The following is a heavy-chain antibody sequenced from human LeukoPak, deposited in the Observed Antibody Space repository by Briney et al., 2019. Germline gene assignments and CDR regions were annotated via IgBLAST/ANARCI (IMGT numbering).Heavy chain of an antibody. J-gene: IGHJ5*02. Sequence: SETLSLTCAVSGGSISSSNWWSWVRQPPGKGLEWIGEIYHSGSTNYNPSLKSRVTISVDKSKNQFSLKLSSVTAADTAVYYCARDIFLDCSGGSCYSGPYNWFDPWGQGTLVTASS. CDR1: GGSISSSNW. D-gene: IGHD2-15*01. V-gene: IGHV4-4*02. CDR3: ARDIFLDCSGGSCYSGPYNWFDP. CDR2: IYHSGST.